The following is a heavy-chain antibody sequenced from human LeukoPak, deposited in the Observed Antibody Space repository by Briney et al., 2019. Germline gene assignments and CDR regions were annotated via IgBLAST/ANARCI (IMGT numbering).Heavy chain of an antibody. J-gene: IGHJ6*02. CDR3: GTLSAEPQQLTYYYYGMDV. CDR2: ISSSGSTI. V-gene: IGHV3-48*03. Sequence: GGSLRLSCAASGFTFSSYEMNWVRQAPGKGLEWVSYISSSGSTIYYADSVKGRFTNSRDKAKNTLYLQMTSPRAEDTAVYYCGTLSAEPQQLTYYYYGMDVWGQGTTVTVSS. D-gene: IGHD6-13*01. CDR1: GFTFSSYE.